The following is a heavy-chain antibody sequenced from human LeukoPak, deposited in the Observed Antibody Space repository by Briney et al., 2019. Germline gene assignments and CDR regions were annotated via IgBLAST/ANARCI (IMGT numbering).Heavy chain of an antibody. CDR1: GFTFSSHS. CDR3: ANDLGVPAAQRQGYYYGMDV. CDR2: ISSGSGTI. J-gene: IGHJ6*02. Sequence: GGSLRLSCEVSGFTFSSHSMNWVRQAPGKGLEWVSYISSGSGTIYYADSVKGRFTISRDNSKNMLYLQMNSLRVEDTAVYYCANDLGVPAAQRQGYYYGMDVWGQGTTVTVSS. D-gene: IGHD2-2*01. V-gene: IGHV3-48*01.